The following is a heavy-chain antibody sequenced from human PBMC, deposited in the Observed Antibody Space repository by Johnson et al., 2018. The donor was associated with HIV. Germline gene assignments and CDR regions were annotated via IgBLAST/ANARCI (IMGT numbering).Heavy chain of an antibody. Sequence: QVQLVESGGGVVQPGGSLRLSCAASGFTFNNHGMHWVRQAPAKGLEWVAYIRNDGSNKYYADSVKGRFTISRDNSKNTLYLQMNSLRAEDTAVYYCAKQQLVRTNAFDIWGQGTMVTVSS. CDR1: GFTFNNHG. CDR2: IRNDGSNK. J-gene: IGHJ3*02. V-gene: IGHV3-30*02. CDR3: AKQQLVRTNAFDI. D-gene: IGHD6-6*01.